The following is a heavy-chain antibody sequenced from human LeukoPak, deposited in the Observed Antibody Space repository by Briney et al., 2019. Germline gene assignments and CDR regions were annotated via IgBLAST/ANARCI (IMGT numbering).Heavy chain of an antibody. D-gene: IGHD3-10*01. CDR1: GGSISSYY. CDR2: IYYSGST. J-gene: IGHJ4*02. V-gene: IGHV4-59*01. Sequence: SQTLSITCTASGGSISSYYWSWIRQHPGKGLEWIGYIYYSGSTNYNPSLTSRVSLSVDTAKNQFSLKLQSMTAGDAAAYYCAGGFGELLIDYWGKGNLVTVSS. CDR3: AGGFGELLIDY.